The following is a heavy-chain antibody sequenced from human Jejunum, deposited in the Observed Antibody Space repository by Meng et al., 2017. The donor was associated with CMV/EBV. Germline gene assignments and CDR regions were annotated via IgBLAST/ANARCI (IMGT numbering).Heavy chain of an antibody. Sequence: VSGASINDYYWGWIRQPPGKGPEWIGYIYYSGSTTYNPSLTSRVTISLDRSKKHFSLTVRSVTAADTAVYYCGRVNGDYYYAMDVWGHGTTVTVSS. CDR3: GRVNGDYYYAMDV. CDR2: IYYSGST. D-gene: IGHD4-17*01. CDR1: GASINDYY. J-gene: IGHJ6*02. V-gene: IGHV4-59*01.